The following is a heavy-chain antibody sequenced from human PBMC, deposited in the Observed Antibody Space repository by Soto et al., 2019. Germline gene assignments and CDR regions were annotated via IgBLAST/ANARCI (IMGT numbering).Heavy chain of an antibody. CDR1: GDTFTSYG. CDR3: ARDSRLVIESPDKDDYNYYKAV. Sequence: ASVKVSCKASGDTFTSYGISWVRQAPGQGLEWMGWISAYNGNTNYAQKLQGRVTMTTDTSTSTAYMELRSLRSDDTAVYYCARDSRLVIESPDKDDYNYYKAVWRKRTADSVSS. V-gene: IGHV1-18*01. D-gene: IGHD2-21*01. CDR2: ISAYNGNT. J-gene: IGHJ6*03.